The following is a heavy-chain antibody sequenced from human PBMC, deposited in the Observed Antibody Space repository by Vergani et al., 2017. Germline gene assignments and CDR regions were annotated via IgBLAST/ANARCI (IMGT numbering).Heavy chain of an antibody. V-gene: IGHV4-39*01. CDR3: ARYSGYDFEAFDI. J-gene: IGHJ3*02. CDR1: GGSISSSSYY. CDR2: IYYSGST. Sequence: QLQLQESGPGLVKPSETLSLTCTVSGGSISSSSYYWGWIRQPPGKGLEWIGSIYYSGSTYYNPSLKSRVTISVDTSKNQFSLKLSSVTAADTAVYYCARYSGYDFEAFDIWGQGTMVTVSS. D-gene: IGHD5-12*01.